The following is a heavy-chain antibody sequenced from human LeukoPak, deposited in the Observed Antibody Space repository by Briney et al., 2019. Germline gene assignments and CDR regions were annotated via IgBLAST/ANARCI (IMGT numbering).Heavy chain of an antibody. V-gene: IGHV3-9*03. Sequence: GRSLRLSCAASGFTFDDYVMHWVRQAPGKGREWVSGISWNSGSIGYADSVKGRFTISRDNAKNSLYLQMNSLRAEDMALYYCAKDSRDHGAYRPDAFDIWGQGTMVTVSS. D-gene: IGHD4-17*01. J-gene: IGHJ3*02. CDR1: GFTFDDYV. CDR3: AKDSRDHGAYRPDAFDI. CDR2: ISWNSGSI.